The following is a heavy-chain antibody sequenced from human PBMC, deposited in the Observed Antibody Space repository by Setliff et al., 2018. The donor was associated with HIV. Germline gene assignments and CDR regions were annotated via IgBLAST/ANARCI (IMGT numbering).Heavy chain of an antibody. CDR3: ASSHTGYSSSSGAFDI. V-gene: IGHV4-31*03. CDR2: IYYSGST. J-gene: IGHJ3*02. Sequence: PSETLSLTCTVSGGSISSGAYYWSWIRQHPGKGLEWIGYIYYSGSTYYNPSLKSRVTISVETSKNQVSLKLSSVTAADTAVYYCASSHTGYSSSSGAFDIWGQGTMVTVSS. D-gene: IGHD6-6*01. CDR1: GGSISSGAYY.